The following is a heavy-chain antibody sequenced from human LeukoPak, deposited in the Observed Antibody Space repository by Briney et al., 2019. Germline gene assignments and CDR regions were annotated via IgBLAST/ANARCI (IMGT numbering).Heavy chain of an antibody. J-gene: IGHJ4*02. Sequence: GRSLRLSCAASGFTFSNYVIHWVRQAPGKGLEWVAVISYDGSNKYYADSVKGRFTISRDNSKSTLYIQMNSLRAEDTAVYYCARAKPKNMVRGLIMRRESRYYFDYWGQGTLVTVSS. V-gene: IGHV3-30*14. CDR2: ISYDGSNK. D-gene: IGHD3-10*01. CDR1: GFTFSNYV. CDR3: ARAKPKNMVRGLIMRRESRYYFDY.